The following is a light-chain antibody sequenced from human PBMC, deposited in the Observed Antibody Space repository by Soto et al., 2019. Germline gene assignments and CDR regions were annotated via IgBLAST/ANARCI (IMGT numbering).Light chain of an antibody. Sequence: GERVTIPCRASQSISSWLAWYQQKPGKAPKLLIYDASSLESGVPSRFSGSGSGTEFTLTISSLQPDDFATYYCQQYNSYWTFGQGTKVEIK. V-gene: IGKV1-5*01. J-gene: IGKJ1*01. CDR1: QSISSW. CDR2: DAS. CDR3: QQYNSYWT.